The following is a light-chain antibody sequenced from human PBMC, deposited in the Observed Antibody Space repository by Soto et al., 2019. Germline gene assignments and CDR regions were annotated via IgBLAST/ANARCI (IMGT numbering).Light chain of an antibody. V-gene: IGLV2-14*01. CDR2: EVT. CDR3: SSYTSVTTFVV. Sequence: ALTQPASVSGSPGQSITISCTGTSSDIGRYNFVSWYQQHPGKAPKLLVYEVTNRPSGVSNRFSGSKSGNTASLTIFGLQTEDEADYYCSSYTSVTTFVVFGTGTKVTVL. J-gene: IGLJ1*01. CDR1: SSDIGRYNF.